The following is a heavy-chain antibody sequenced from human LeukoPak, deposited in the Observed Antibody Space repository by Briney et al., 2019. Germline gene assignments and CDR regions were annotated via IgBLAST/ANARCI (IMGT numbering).Heavy chain of an antibody. D-gene: IGHD6-13*01. V-gene: IGHV4-59*08. CDR1: GGSISSYY. CDR3: ARLSWYSVDY. Sequence: SETLSLTCTVSGGSISSYYWSWIRQPPGKGLEWIGYIYYSGSTNYNPSLKSRVTISVDTSKNQFSLKLSSVTAAGTAVYYCARLSWYSVDYWGQGTLVTVSS. CDR2: IYYSGST. J-gene: IGHJ4*02.